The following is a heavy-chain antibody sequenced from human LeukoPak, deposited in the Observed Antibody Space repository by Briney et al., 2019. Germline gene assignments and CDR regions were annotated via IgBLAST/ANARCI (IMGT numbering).Heavy chain of an antibody. V-gene: IGHV4-38-2*02. Sequence: PSETLSLTCTVSGFSVSSVYYWGWIRQPPGKGLEWIGSIYRSGSTYYNPSLKSRVTISVDTSKNQFSLKLSSVTAADTAVYYCARIGSVLLWFGDGYWGQGTLATVSS. D-gene: IGHD3-10*01. CDR2: IYRSGST. CDR3: ARIGSVLLWFGDGY. J-gene: IGHJ4*02. CDR1: GFSVSSVYY.